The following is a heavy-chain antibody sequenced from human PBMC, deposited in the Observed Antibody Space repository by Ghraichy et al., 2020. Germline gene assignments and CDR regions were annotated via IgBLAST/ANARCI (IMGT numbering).Heavy chain of an antibody. CDR3: AKDFSEATTVTTFFDY. V-gene: IGHV3-23*01. CDR2: ISGSGGST. J-gene: IGHJ4*02. D-gene: IGHD4-17*01. CDR1: GFTFSSYA. Sequence: GGSLRLSCAASGFTFSSYAMSWVRQAPGKGLEWVSAISGSGGSTYYADSVKGRFTISRDNSKNTLYLQMNSLRAEDTAVYYCAKDFSEATTVTTFFDYWGQGTLVTVSS.